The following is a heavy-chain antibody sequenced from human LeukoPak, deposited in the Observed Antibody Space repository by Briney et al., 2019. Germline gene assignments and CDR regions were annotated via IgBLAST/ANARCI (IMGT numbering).Heavy chain of an antibody. CDR1: GGSFSGYY. Sequence: SETLSLTCAVYGGSFSGYYWSWIRQPPGKGLEWIGEINHSGSTNYNPSLKSRVTISVDTSKNQFSLKLSSVTAADTAVYYCAGSRGWYGGYGMDVWGQGTTVTVSS. CDR3: AGSRGWYGGYGMDV. J-gene: IGHJ6*02. CDR2: INHSGST. D-gene: IGHD6-19*01. V-gene: IGHV4-34*01.